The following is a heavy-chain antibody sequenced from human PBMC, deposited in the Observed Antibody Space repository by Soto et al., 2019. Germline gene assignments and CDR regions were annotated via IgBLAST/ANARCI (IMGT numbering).Heavy chain of an antibody. CDR2: FDPEDGET. Sequence: ASVKVSCKVSGYTLTELSMHWVRQAPGKGLEWMGGFDPEDGETICAQKFQGRVTMTEDTSTDTAYMELSSLRSEDTAVYYCATADPYYYDSSGEYSKVSSTCAFDIWGQGTMVTVAS. CDR3: ATADPYYYDSSGEYSKVSSTCAFDI. CDR1: GYTLTELS. J-gene: IGHJ3*02. D-gene: IGHD3-22*01. V-gene: IGHV1-24*01.